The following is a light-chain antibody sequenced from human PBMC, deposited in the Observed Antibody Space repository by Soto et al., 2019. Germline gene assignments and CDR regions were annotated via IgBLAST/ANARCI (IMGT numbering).Light chain of an antibody. Sequence: DVQMTQSPTTLSASVGDRVTITCRASQSISIWLAWYQQKPGKAPKILISETSTLESGVPSRFSGSGSGTEFTLTLTNLQPEDFATYYCQQYNNYPPAFGQGTKVEIK. CDR1: QSISIW. CDR2: ETS. V-gene: IGKV1-5*03. CDR3: QQYNNYPPA. J-gene: IGKJ1*01.